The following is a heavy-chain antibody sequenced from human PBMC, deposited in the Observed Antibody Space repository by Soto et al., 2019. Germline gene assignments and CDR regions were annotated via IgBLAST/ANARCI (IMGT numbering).Heavy chain of an antibody. J-gene: IGHJ4*02. CDR3: ARDDIAVAGHVIDY. D-gene: IGHD6-19*01. V-gene: IGHV1-18*01. CDR1: GYTFTSYA. Sequence: GASVKVSCKASGYTFTSYAIHWVRQAPGQRLEWMGWISAYNGNTNYAQKLQGRVTMTTDTSTSTAYMELRSLRSDDTAVYYCARDDIAVAGHVIDYWGQGTLVTVSS. CDR2: ISAYNGNT.